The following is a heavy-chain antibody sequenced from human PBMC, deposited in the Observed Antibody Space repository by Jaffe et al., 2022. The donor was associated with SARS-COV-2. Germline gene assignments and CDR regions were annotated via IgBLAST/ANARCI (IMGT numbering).Heavy chain of an antibody. CDR3: ARGGRRGGLDSFDI. Sequence: QVQLLQSGAEVKKSGASVKVSCKVSGNTVSELSMHWVRQSPGKGLEWMGGFDPDYGETMYAHKFQGRVTMTEDTASDTAYMQLRSLRSEDTAVYYCARGGRRGGLDSFDIWGQGTKVIVAS. J-gene: IGHJ3*02. D-gene: IGHD1-26*01. CDR1: GNTVSELS. V-gene: IGHV1-24*01. CDR2: FDPDYGET.